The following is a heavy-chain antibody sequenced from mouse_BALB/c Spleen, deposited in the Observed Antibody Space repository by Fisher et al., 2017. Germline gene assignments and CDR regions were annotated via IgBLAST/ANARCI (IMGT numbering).Heavy chain of an antibody. V-gene: IGHV5-6-2*01. J-gene: IGHJ4*01. D-gene: IGHD1-1*01. Sequence: RFTISRDNAKNTLYLQMSSLKSEDTALYYCARWVDYAMDYWGQGTSVTAPQ. CDR3: ARWVDYAMDY.